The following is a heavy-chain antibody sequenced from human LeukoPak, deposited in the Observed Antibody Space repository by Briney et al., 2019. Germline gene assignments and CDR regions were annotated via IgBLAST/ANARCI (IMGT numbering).Heavy chain of an antibody. J-gene: IGHJ5*02. CDR2: FSCGSGATI. Sequence: GGSLRLSCSASGFSFSSYKMNWVRQAPGKGLEWISYFSCGSGATIYYAESVKGRFTISRDTAENSLYLQMNSLRAEDTAVYYCARITVFSFKGYWFDPWGQGTLVTVSS. CDR1: GFSFSSYK. V-gene: IGHV3-48*03. D-gene: IGHD3-16*01. CDR3: ARITVFSFKGYWFDP.